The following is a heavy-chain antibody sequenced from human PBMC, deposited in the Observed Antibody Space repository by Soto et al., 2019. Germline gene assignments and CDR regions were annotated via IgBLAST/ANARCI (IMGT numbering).Heavy chain of an antibody. CDR1: GYTFSHYW. CDR3: SYDTFGATDF. J-gene: IGHJ4*02. D-gene: IGHD3-9*01. CDR2: VNPDGTIT. Sequence: GWSLRLSCAASGYTFSHYWMNWVRQAPGKGLVWVSRVNPDGTITTYADSVKGRFTISRDNAKNTLYLQMNSLGVEDTAIYYWSYDTFGATDFWGQGTPVTVSS. V-gene: IGHV3-74*01.